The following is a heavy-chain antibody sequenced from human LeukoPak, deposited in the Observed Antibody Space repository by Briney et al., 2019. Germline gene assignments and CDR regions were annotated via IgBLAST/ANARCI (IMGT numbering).Heavy chain of an antibody. D-gene: IGHD3-3*01. V-gene: IGHV4-39*01. CDR2: ISYSGSS. Sequence: SETLSLTCTGSGGSISSSTYYWGWIRQPPGKGLEWIGSISYSGSSYYNPSLKSRVTISVDTSKNQFFLQVSSVTPADTAVYYCARLFYDFWSGHYYYYMDVWGKGTTVTVSS. CDR3: ARLFYDFWSGHYYYYMDV. J-gene: IGHJ6*03. CDR1: GGSISSSTYY.